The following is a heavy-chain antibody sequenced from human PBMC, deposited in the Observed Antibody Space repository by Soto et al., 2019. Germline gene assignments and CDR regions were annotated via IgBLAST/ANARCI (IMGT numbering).Heavy chain of an antibody. V-gene: IGHV1-18*01. CDR3: ARDHGGGITFE. CDR1: GYTFTSYN. CDR2: ISGHNGNR. J-gene: IGHJ4*02. D-gene: IGHD3-16*01. Sequence: QVQLVQSGAEVKKPGASVKVSCKASGYTFTSYNIAWVRQAPGQGLEWMGWISGHNGNRKYAQKLQGRVNMTTDTSTSTAYMDLRSLRSDDTAVYYCARDHGGGITFEWGQGTLVTVSS.